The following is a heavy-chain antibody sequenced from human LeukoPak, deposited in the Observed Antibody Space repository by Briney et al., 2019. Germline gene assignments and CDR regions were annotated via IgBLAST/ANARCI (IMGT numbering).Heavy chain of an antibody. Sequence: SETLSLTCAVYGGSFSGYYWSWIRQPPGKGLEWIGEINHSGSTNYNPSLKSRVTISVDTSKNQFSLKLSSVTAADTAVYYCARGKILPSRVGARYFDYWGQGTLVTVSS. CDR2: INHSGST. J-gene: IGHJ4*02. CDR1: GGSFSGYY. D-gene: IGHD1-26*01. CDR3: ARGKILPSRVGARYFDY. V-gene: IGHV4-34*01.